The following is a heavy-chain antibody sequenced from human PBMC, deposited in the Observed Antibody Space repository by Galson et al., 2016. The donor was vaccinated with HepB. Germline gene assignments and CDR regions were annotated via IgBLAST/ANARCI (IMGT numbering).Heavy chain of an antibody. V-gene: IGHV3-30*03. Sequence: SLRLSCAASGFTFSRYGIHWVRQAPGKGLEWVAVISYDGSFKYYADSVKGRFTIARDNSKNTLSLQMNSLRTEDTAVYYCARDRGYNAFDYRPAYLGQGTLVTV. CDR1: GFTFSRYG. CDR3: ARDRGYNAFDYRPAY. J-gene: IGHJ4*02. D-gene: IGHD5-12*01. CDR2: ISYDGSFK.